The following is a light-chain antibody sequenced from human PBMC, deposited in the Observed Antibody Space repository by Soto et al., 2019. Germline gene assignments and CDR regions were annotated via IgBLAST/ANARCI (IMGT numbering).Light chain of an antibody. CDR2: EVS. J-gene: IGLJ1*01. CDR3: CSYAGSSTFYV. CDR1: SSDVWSYNL. V-gene: IGLV2-23*02. Sequence: QSLLTQPASVSGSPGQAITISCTGTSSDVWSYNLVSLFQQHPGKAPKLMIYEVSKRPSGVSNRFSGSKSGNTASLTISGLQAEDEADYYCCSYAGSSTFYVFGTGTKVTVL.